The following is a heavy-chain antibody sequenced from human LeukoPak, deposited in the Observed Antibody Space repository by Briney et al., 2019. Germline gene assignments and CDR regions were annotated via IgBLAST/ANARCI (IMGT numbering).Heavy chain of an antibody. V-gene: IGHV3-15*01. D-gene: IGHD3-22*01. Sequence: GGSLRLSCAASGFTFSNAWMSWVRQAPGKGLEWVGRIKSKTDGGTTDYAAPVKGRFTISRDDSKNTLYLQMNSLKTEDTAVYYCTTDEPYYYDSNWFDPWGQGTLVTVSS. CDR3: TTDEPYYYDSNWFDP. CDR1: GFTFSNAW. J-gene: IGHJ5*02. CDR2: IKSKTDGGTT.